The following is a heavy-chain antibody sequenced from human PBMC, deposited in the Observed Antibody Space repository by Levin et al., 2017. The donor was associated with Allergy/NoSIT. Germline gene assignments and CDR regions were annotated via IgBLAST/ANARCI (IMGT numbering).Heavy chain of an antibody. CDR1: GGSISSSSYY. CDR3: ARTPRAVTTVIYYHYMDV. CDR2: VFYSAST. Sequence: SETLSLTCTVSGGSISSSSYYWGWIRQPPGKGLEWIGSVFYSASTYYNPSLRGRVTISVDTSKNQFSLKLTSVTAAAAAVYYGARTPRAVTTVIYYHYMDVWGKGTTVTVSS. D-gene: IGHD4-11*01. J-gene: IGHJ6*03. V-gene: IGHV4-39*01.